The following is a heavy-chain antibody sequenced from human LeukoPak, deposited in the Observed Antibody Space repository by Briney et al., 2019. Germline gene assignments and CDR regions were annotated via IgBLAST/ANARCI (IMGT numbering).Heavy chain of an antibody. J-gene: IGHJ4*02. CDR2: ISGSGGGT. CDR1: GFTFSSYA. CDR3: VKSIGGVVVVAADF. V-gene: IGHV3-23*01. D-gene: IGHD2-15*01. Sequence: PGGSLRLSCAASGFTFSSYAMTWVRQAPGKGLEWVSVISGSGGGTHYADSVKGRFTLSRDNSKNNVFLQMNSLRAEDTAVYYCVKSIGGVVVVAADFWGQGTLVTVSS.